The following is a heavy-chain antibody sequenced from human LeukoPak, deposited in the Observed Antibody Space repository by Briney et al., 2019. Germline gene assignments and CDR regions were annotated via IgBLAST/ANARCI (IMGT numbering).Heavy chain of an antibody. CDR2: ISAYNGNT. CDR1: GYTFTSYG. CDR3: AREQAYYYYYYMDV. J-gene: IGHJ6*03. Sequence: ASVKVSCKASGYTFTSYGISWVRQAPGQGLEWMGWISAYNGNTNYAQKLQGRVTMTTDKSTSTAYMELSSLRSEDTAVYYCAREQAYYYYYYMDVWGKGTTVTVSS. V-gene: IGHV1-18*01.